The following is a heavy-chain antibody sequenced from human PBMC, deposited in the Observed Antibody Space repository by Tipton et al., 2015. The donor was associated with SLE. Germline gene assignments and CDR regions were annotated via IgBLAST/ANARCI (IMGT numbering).Heavy chain of an antibody. V-gene: IGHV4-59*12. J-gene: IGHJ4*02. Sequence: TLSLTCTVAGGSISTYYWSWIRQPPGKGLEWIGSIYYSGSTYYNPSLKSRVTISVDTSKNQFSLKLSSVTAADTAVYYCARYYYDSRYFDYWGQGTLVTVSS. CDR2: IYYSGST. D-gene: IGHD3-22*01. CDR1: GGSISTYY. CDR3: ARYYYDSRYFDY.